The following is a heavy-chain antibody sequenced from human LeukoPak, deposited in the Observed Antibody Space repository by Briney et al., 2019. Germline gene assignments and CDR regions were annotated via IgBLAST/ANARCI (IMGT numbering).Heavy chain of an antibody. D-gene: IGHD3-9*01. CDR1: GYTFTRYY. Sequence: ASVKVSCKASGYTFTRYYMHWVRQAPGQGLEWMGRINPNSGGTNYAQKFQGRVTMTRDTSISTAYMELSRLRSDDTAVYYCARVRSRGRYFDWLLGDYWGQGTLVTVSS. CDR2: INPNSGGT. CDR3: ARVRSRGRYFDWLLGDY. V-gene: IGHV1-2*06. J-gene: IGHJ4*02.